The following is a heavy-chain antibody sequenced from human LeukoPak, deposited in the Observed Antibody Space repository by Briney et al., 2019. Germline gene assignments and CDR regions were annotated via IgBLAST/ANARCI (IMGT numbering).Heavy chain of an antibody. V-gene: IGHV1-46*01. D-gene: IGHD1-1*01. Sequence: ASVKVSCKASGYTFTSYYIHWVRQAPGQGLEWMGIISPSGGSTSYAQKFQGRVTMTRDTSTSTVYVELSSLRSEDTAVYYCAREGSYSWTFDYWGQGTLVTVSS. CDR2: ISPSGGST. CDR3: AREGSYSWTFDY. CDR1: GYTFTSYY. J-gene: IGHJ4*02.